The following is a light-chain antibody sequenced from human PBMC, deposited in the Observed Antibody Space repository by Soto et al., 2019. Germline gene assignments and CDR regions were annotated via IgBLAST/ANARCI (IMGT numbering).Light chain of an antibody. CDR1: SSDVGNYNY. CDR2: DVS. Sequence: QSALTQPASVSGSPGQSITISCTGTSSDVGNYNYVSWYQQRPGKAPTLMIYDVSNRPSGVSNRFSASKSGNTASLTISGLQAEYEADYYCSSYASTSSLVFGGGSKRTVL. V-gene: IGLV2-14*01. CDR3: SSYASTSSLV. J-gene: IGLJ2*01.